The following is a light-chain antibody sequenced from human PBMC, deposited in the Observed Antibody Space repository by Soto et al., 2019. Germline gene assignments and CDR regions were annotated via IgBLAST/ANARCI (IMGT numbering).Light chain of an antibody. CDR3: QQRNTWPPLT. J-gene: IGKJ4*01. CDR1: QSVSSY. CDR2: DAS. Sequence: EIVLTQSPATLSLSPWERATLSCRASQSVSSYLAWYQQKPGQAPRLLIYDASNRATGIPARFSGSGSGTDFTLTISSLEPEDFAVYYCQQRNTWPPLTFGGGTKVEIK. V-gene: IGKV3-11*01.